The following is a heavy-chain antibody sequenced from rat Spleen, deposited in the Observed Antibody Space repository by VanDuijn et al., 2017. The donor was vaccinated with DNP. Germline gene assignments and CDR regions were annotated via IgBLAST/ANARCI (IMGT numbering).Heavy chain of an antibody. CDR1: GYSITSGYG. CDR2: ISYSGTT. CDR3: ARQSRTTRGFDY. Sequence: QLQESGPGLVKPSQSLSLTCSVTGYSITSGYGWNWIRKFPGNKMEWMGYISYSGTTRYNPSLKSRISITRDTSKNQFFLQVNSVTTEDTATYYCARQSRTTRGFDYWGQGVMVTVSS. V-gene: IGHV3-3*01. J-gene: IGHJ2*01. D-gene: IGHD1-2*01.